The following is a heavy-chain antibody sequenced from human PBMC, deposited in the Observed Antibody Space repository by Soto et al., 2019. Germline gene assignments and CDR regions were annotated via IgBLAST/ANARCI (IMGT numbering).Heavy chain of an antibody. CDR1: GFTFSTYC. J-gene: IGHJ4*02. V-gene: IGHV3-74*01. Sequence: EVQLVESGGGLVQPGGSLRLSCAVSGFTFSTYCMHWVRQAPETGLVWVSRICRDGSGTDYADSVKGRFAISRDDARNFLYPQMNRLRCDYTAIYYCVRGSSPWCGMDSWGQGTLVTVSS. CDR3: VRGSSPWCGMDS. D-gene: IGHD6-19*01. CDR2: ICRDGSGT.